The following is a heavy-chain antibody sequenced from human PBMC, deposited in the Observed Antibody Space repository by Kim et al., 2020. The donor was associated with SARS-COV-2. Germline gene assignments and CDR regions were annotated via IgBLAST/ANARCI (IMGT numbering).Heavy chain of an antibody. Sequence: GGSLRLSCAASGFTFSDYYMSWIRQAPGKGLEWVSYISSSSSYTNYADSVKGRFTISRDNAKNSLYLQMNSLRAEDTAVYYCASTGSYFPYFDYWGQGTLVTVSS. CDR2: ISSSSSYT. CDR1: GFTFSDYY. D-gene: IGHD1-26*01. J-gene: IGHJ4*02. CDR3: ASTGSYFPYFDY. V-gene: IGHV3-11*06.